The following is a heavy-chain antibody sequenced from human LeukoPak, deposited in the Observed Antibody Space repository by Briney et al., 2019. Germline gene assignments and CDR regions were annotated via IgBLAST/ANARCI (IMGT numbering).Heavy chain of an antibody. CDR2: ISGSGSGGST. CDR1: GFTFSSYA. CDR3: AKSGYNRFDY. Sequence: GGSLRLSCAASGFTFSSYAMRWVRQAPGKGLEWVSNISGSGSGGSTYYADSVKGRFTISRDNPKNTLYLQMNSLRAEDTAVYYCAKSGYNRFDYWGQGTLVTVSS. J-gene: IGHJ4*02. V-gene: IGHV3-23*01. D-gene: IGHD5-24*01.